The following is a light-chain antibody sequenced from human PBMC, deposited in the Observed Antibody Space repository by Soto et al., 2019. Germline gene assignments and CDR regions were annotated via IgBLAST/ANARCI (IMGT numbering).Light chain of an antibody. CDR3: QQYGNSPYT. CDR1: QSVNSNY. Sequence: EIVLTKSPGTLYLSPGERAALSCRASQSVNSNYLAWYQQKPGQAPRLLISVASSRATGIPDRFSGSGSGTDFTLTISRLEPEDFAVYYCQQYGNSPYTFGQGTKLEIK. V-gene: IGKV3-20*01. CDR2: VAS. J-gene: IGKJ2*01.